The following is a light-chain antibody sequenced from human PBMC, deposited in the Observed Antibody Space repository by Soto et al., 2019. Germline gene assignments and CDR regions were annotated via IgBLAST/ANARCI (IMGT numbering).Light chain of an antibody. CDR2: AAS. CDR1: QSISNH. Sequence: DIQMTQSPSSLSASLEDRVIITCRASQSISNHLNWYQQKPGKAPKLLIFAASSLQSGVPSRLSGSRSGPDFTLTISSLQPEDFATYYCQQSYSTPPLTFGGGTKVDIK. V-gene: IGKV1-39*01. CDR3: QQSYSTPPLT. J-gene: IGKJ4*01.